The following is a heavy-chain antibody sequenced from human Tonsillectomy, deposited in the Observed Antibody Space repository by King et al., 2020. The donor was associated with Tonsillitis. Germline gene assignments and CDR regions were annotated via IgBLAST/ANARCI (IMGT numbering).Heavy chain of an antibody. D-gene: IGHD2-8*01. Sequence: VQLQESGPGLVKASETLSLTCTVSGASVSNNYWSWIRQPPGKGLEWIGYISNSGNSNYNPSLKSRVTLSVDPSKNQFSLKLSSVTAADTAVYYFARHVLVADALDIWGQGTMVTVSS. CDR3: ARHVLVADALDI. CDR1: GASVSNNY. J-gene: IGHJ3*02. CDR2: ISNSGNS. V-gene: IGHV4-59*08.